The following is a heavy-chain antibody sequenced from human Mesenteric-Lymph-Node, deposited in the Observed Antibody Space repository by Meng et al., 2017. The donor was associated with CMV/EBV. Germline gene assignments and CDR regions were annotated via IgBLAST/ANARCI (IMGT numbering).Heavy chain of an antibody. J-gene: IGHJ4*02. CDR1: GFSLSRYE. CDR2: ISGSGVTK. Sequence: GESLKISCVTSGFSLSRYEMNWVRQAPGRGLEWVAYISGSGVTKYADSVKGRFTVSRDDAKNSLFLQMNSLRAEDTAVYHCARGGYDFWSGYSPCDFWGQGTLVTVSS. CDR3: ARGGYDFWSGYSPCDF. D-gene: IGHD3-3*01. V-gene: IGHV3-48*03.